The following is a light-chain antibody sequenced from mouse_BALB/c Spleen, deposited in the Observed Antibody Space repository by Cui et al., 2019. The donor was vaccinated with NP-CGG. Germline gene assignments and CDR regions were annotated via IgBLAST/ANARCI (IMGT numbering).Light chain of an antibody. V-gene: IGLV1*01. CDR3: ALWYSNHWV. CDR2: GTN. J-gene: IGLJ1*01. Sequence: QAVVTQESALTTSPGETVTLTCRSSTGAVTTSNYANWVQEKPDHLFTGLIGGTNNRPPGVPARFSGSLIEDKAALTITGAQTEDEAIYFCALWYSNHWVCGGGTKLTVL. CDR1: TGAVTTSNY.